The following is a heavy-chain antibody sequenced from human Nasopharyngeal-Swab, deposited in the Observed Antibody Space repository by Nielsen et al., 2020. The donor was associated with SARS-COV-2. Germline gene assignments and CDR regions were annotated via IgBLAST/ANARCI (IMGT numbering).Heavy chain of an antibody. V-gene: IGHV3-21*01. CDR2: ISSSSSYI. CDR1: GITFDNVW. D-gene: IGHD3-10*01. CDR3: ARGGGSGSYWDY. J-gene: IGHJ4*02. Sequence: GESLKISCAVSGITFDNVWMSWVRQAPGKGLEWVSSISSSSSYIYYADSVKGRFTISRDNAKNSLYLQMNSLRAEDTAVYYCARGGGSGSYWDYWGQGTLVTVSS.